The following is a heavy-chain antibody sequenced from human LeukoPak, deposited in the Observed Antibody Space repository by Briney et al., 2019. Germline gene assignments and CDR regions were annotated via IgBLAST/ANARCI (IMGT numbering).Heavy chain of an antibody. Sequence: SETLSLTRTVSGGSISSGCYYWSWIRQHPGKGLEWIGYIYYSGGTYYNPSLKSRVTISVDTSKNQFSLKLSSVTAADTAVYYCARVPSVTYYYDSWGQGTLVTVSS. CDR2: IYYSGGT. V-gene: IGHV4-31*03. D-gene: IGHD3-22*01. J-gene: IGHJ4*02. CDR3: ARVPSVTYYYDS. CDR1: GGSISSGCYY.